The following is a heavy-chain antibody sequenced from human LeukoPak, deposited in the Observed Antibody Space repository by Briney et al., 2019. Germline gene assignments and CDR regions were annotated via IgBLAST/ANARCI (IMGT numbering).Heavy chain of an antibody. J-gene: IGHJ6*03. V-gene: IGHV1-18*01. CDR3: ARVAIVVVAATLYYYYYYMDV. CDR2: ISAYNGNT. Sequence: ASVKVSCKASGYTFTSYGISWVRQAPGQGLEWMGWISAYNGNTNYAQKLQGRVTMTTDTSTSTAYMELRSLRSDDTAVYYCARVAIVVVAATLYYYYYYMDVWGKGTTVTVSS. D-gene: IGHD2-15*01. CDR1: GYTFTSYG.